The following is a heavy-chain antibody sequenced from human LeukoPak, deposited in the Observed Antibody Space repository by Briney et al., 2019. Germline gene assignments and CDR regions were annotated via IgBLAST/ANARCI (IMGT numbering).Heavy chain of an antibody. V-gene: IGHV3-74*01. Sequence: GGSLRLSCAASGFTFSPYWMHWVRQAPGKGLVWVSRINGDGSSTDYADSVKGRFTISRDNARNTLYLQMNSLTAEDTAVYYCARDRGYQMVDPWGQGTLVTVSS. CDR1: GFTFSPYW. CDR2: INGDGSST. D-gene: IGHD5-12*01. CDR3: ARDRGYQMVDP. J-gene: IGHJ5*02.